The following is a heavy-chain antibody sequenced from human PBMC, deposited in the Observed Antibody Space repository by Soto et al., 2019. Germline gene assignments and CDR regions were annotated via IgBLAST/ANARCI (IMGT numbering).Heavy chain of an antibody. CDR2: IYYSGST. V-gene: IGHV4-39*07. J-gene: IGHJ4*02. D-gene: IGHD5-12*01. Sequence: SETLSLTCTVSGGSISSSTYYWGWIRQPPGKGLEWIGSIYYSGSTYYSPSLKSRVTISVDTSKNQFSLKLSSVTAADTAVYYCAKVRASGYDSQYYFDYWGQGTLVTVSS. CDR1: GGSISSSTYY. CDR3: AKVRASGYDSQYYFDY.